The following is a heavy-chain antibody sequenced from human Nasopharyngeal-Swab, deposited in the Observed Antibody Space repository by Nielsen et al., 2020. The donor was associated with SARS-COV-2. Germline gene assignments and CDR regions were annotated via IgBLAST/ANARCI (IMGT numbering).Heavy chain of an antibody. CDR1: GFTFSSYW. CDR2: INSDGSST. J-gene: IGHJ4*02. CDR3: AKDRTFGIVGATSIDY. V-gene: IGHV3-74*01. Sequence: GESLKISCAASGFTFSSYWMHWVRQAPGKGLVWVSRINSDGSSTSYADSVKGRFTISRDNAKNTLYLQMNSLRAEDTAVYYCAKDRTFGIVGATSIDYWGQGTLVTVSS. D-gene: IGHD1-26*01.